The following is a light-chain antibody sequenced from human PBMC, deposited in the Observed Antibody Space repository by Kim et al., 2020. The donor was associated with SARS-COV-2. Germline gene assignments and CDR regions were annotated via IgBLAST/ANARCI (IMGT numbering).Light chain of an antibody. Sequence: DIVMTQSPPSLPVTPGEPASISCRSSQSLLHSNGYTYLDWFLQKPGQSPQLLIYLGSSRASGVPDRFSGSGSGTDFTLRISRVEADDVGIYYCMQALQTPFTFGPGTKVDIK. CDR1: QSLLHSNGYTY. CDR3: MQALQTPFT. V-gene: IGKV2-28*01. J-gene: IGKJ3*01. CDR2: LGS.